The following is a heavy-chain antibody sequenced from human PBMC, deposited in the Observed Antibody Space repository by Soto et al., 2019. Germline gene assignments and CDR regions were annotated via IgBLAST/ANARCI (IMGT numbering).Heavy chain of an antibody. Sequence: GGSLRLSCAASGFTFSSYWMHWVRQAPGKGLVWVSRINSDGSSTSYADSVKGRFTISRDNAKNTLYLQMNSLRAEDTAVYYCARFDRYGDYCLDYWGQGTLVTVSS. J-gene: IGHJ4*02. CDR1: GFTFSSYW. D-gene: IGHD4-17*01. CDR2: INSDGSST. V-gene: IGHV3-74*01. CDR3: ARFDRYGDYCLDY.